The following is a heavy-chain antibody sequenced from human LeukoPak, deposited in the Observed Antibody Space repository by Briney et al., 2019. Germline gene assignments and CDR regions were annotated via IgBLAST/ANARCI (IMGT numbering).Heavy chain of an antibody. Sequence: PSETLSLTCSVSGGSISSRSYYWGWIRQPPGKGLEWIGYIYTGGSTNYNPSLKSRVTISVDTSKNQFSLKLSSVTAADTAVYYCARGTPPRAYYFDYWGQGTLVTVSS. J-gene: IGHJ4*02. CDR1: GGSISSRSYY. D-gene: IGHD2-15*01. V-gene: IGHV4-61*05. CDR2: IYTGGST. CDR3: ARGTPPRAYYFDY.